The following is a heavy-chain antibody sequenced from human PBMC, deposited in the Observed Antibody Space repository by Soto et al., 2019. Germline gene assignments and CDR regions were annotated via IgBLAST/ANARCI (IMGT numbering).Heavy chain of an antibody. J-gene: IGHJ4*02. CDR2: IWYDGSNK. CDR3: AKDALEWLPIGYFDY. Sequence: GGSLRLSCAASGFTFSSYGMHWVRQAPGKGLEWVAVIWYDGSNKYYADSVKGRFTISRDNSKNTLYLQLNSLSSEDTAVYYCAKDALEWLPIGYFDYWGQGTRVSVSS. V-gene: IGHV3-33*06. CDR1: GFTFSSYG. D-gene: IGHD3-3*01.